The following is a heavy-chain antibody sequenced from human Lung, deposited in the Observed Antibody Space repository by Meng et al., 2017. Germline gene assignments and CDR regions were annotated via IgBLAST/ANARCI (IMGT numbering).Heavy chain of an antibody. CDR2: IGGRPKSCSA. D-gene: IGHD6-19*01. V-gene: IGHV3-73*02. Sequence: EVQGGEFRGVLVRPACSCKRSGTVYGVDFSDSDIHWVRQASGKGLEWVGRIGGRPKSCSAAYAAPVRGRFTISRDDSRNTAYLQMNSLKTEESAVYYCTIYIRGHIWGQGTMVTVSS. J-gene: IGHJ3*02. CDR1: GVDFSDSD. CDR3: TIYIRGHI.